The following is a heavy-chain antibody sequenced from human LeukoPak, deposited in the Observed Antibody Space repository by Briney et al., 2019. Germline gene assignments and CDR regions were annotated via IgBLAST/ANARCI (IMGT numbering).Heavy chain of an antibody. CDR1: GGSFSGYY. Sequence: SETLSLTCAVYGGSFSGYYWRWIRQPPGKGLEWIGEINHSGSTNHNPSLKSRVTISVDASKHQFSLRLSSETAADTAVYYCARERPSYYDILTGYYPRSLPYYFDYWGQGTLVTVSS. D-gene: IGHD3-9*01. CDR3: ARERPSYYDILTGYYPRSLPYYFDY. J-gene: IGHJ4*02. CDR2: INHSGST. V-gene: IGHV4-34*01.